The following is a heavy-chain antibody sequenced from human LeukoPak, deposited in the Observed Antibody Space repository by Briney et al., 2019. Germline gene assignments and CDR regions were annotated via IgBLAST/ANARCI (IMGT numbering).Heavy chain of an antibody. CDR1: GGSISSGDYY. CDR2: IYYSGST. D-gene: IGHD6-13*01. V-gene: IGHV4-31*03. J-gene: IGHJ4*02. Sequence: PSETLSLTCTVSGGSISSGDYYWSWIRQHPGKGLEWIGYIYYSGSTYYNPSLKSRVTISVDTSKNQFSLKLSSVTAADTAVYYCATYSSSWWFYFDYWGQGTLVTVSS. CDR3: ATYSSSWWFYFDY.